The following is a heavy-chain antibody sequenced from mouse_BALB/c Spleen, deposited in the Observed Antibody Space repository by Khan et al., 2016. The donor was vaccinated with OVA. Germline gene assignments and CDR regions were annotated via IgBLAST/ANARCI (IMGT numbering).Heavy chain of an antibody. D-gene: IGHD2-3*01. V-gene: IGHV8-8*01. J-gene: IGHJ4*01. CDR1: GFSLSSSGMG. Sequence: QVTLKESGPGILQPSQTLSLTCSFSGFSLSSSGMGVGWIRQPSGKGLEWLAHIWWDDDKRNNLVLKSRLTISKDTSSNQVFPKIAHADNADAATYYCARIGWLLDSAMDYWGQGTSVTVSS. CDR3: ARIGWLLDSAMDY. CDR2: IWWDDDK.